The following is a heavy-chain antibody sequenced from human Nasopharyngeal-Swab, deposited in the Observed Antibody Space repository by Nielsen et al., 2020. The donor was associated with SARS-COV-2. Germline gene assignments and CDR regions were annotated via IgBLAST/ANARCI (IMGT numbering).Heavy chain of an antibody. CDR2: ILVNRCT. J-gene: IGHJ4*02. Sequence: SETLSLTCTVSGGSITSSRHRWGWIRQPPGKGLEWIGQILVNRCTEYHPSVRGRITVYADTSENSFSLRLNSVTAADTAVYYCARLDPFGSEDKWGQGTLVTVSS. D-gene: IGHD3-3*01. CDR3: ARLDPFGSEDK. V-gene: IGHV4-39*02. CDR1: GGSITSSRHR.